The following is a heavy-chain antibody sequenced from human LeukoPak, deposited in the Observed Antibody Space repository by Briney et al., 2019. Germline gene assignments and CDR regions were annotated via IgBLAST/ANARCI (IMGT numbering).Heavy chain of an antibody. CDR1: GGSISSGSYY. Sequence: PSETLSLTCTVSGGSISSGSYYWSWIRQPAGKEPEWIGRIYTSGSTNYNPSLKSRVTISVDTSKNQFSLRLSSVTAADTAVYYCARSYDSSGYYFDYWGQGTLVTVSS. J-gene: IGHJ4*02. V-gene: IGHV4-61*02. D-gene: IGHD3-22*01. CDR2: IYTSGST. CDR3: ARSYDSSGYYFDY.